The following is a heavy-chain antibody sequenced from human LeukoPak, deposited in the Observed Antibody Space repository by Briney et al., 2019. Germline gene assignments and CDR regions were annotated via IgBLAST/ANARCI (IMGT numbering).Heavy chain of an antibody. CDR1: GYTFTGYY. D-gene: IGHD2-15*01. Sequence: GASVKVSCKASGYTFTGYYIHWVRQAPGQRLEWMGWINPNSGGTNYAQKFQGRVTMTRDTSISTAYMELSRLRSDDTAVYYCARVDIVSYYYYFDVWGKGTTVTVSS. CDR2: INPNSGGT. V-gene: IGHV1-2*02. J-gene: IGHJ6*03. CDR3: ARVDIVSYYYYFDV.